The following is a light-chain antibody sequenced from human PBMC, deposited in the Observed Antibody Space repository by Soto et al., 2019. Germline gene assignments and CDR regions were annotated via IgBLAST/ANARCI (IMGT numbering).Light chain of an antibody. J-gene: IGKJ1*01. CDR2: DAS. CDR1: QSVSSSY. CDR3: QQYVRSPPSWT. Sequence: ETVLTQSPGTLSLSPGERATLSCRASQSVSSSYLAWYQQKPGQAPRLLIYDASSRATGIPDRYSGSGSGTDSTLTISRLEPEDFAVYYGQQYVRSPPSWTFGQGTKVQIK. V-gene: IGKV3-20*01.